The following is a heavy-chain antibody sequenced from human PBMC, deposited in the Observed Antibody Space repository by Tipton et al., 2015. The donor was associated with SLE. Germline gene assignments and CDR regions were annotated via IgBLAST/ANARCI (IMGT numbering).Heavy chain of an antibody. J-gene: IGHJ4*02. CDR1: GGSFSGYC. D-gene: IGHD3-10*01. CDR2: INHSGST. V-gene: IGHV4-34*01. Sequence: TLSLTCAVYGGSFSGYCWSWIRQPPGKGLEWIGEINHSGSTNYNPSLKSRVTISVDTSKNQFSLKLSSVTAADTAVYYCARAGEGVFDYWGQGTLVTVSS. CDR3: ARAGEGVFDY.